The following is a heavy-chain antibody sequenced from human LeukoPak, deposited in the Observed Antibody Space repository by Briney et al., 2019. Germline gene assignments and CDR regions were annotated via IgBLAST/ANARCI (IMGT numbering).Heavy chain of an antibody. Sequence: KPSETLSLTCTVSGGSISSGSYHCSWIRQPAGKGLEWIGRIYTSGSTNYNPSLKSRVTISVDTSKNQFSLKLSSVTAADTAVYYCARGWGIAARSYYYYYMDVWGKGTTVTVSS. D-gene: IGHD6-6*01. CDR3: ARGWGIAARSYYYYYMDV. J-gene: IGHJ6*03. V-gene: IGHV4-61*02. CDR1: GGSISSGSYH. CDR2: IYTSGST.